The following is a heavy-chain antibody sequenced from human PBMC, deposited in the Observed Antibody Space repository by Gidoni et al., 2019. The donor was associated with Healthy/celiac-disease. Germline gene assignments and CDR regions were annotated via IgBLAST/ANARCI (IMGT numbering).Heavy chain of an antibody. Sequence: QLQLQESGPGLVKPSETLSLTCTVSGGSISSSSYYWGWIRPPPGKGLEWIGSIYYSGSTYYNPSLKSRVTISVDTSKNQFSLKLSSVTAADTAVYYCARPVTVGPVAFDIWGQGTMVTVSS. V-gene: IGHV4-39*01. CDR2: IYYSGST. CDR3: ARPVTVGPVAFDI. D-gene: IGHD4-17*01. J-gene: IGHJ3*02. CDR1: GGSISSSSYY.